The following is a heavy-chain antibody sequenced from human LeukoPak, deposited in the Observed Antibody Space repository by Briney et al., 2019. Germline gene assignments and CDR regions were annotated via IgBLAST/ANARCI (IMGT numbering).Heavy chain of an antibody. CDR1: GGTFSSYA. Sequence: SVKVSCKASGGTFSSYAISWVRQAPGQGLEWMGRIIPIFGTANYAQKFQGRVTITTDESTSTAYMELSSLRSEDTAVYYCARGCLKQYYFDYWGQGTLVTVSS. V-gene: IGHV1-69*05. D-gene: IGHD4-11*01. CDR3: ARGCLKQYYFDY. J-gene: IGHJ4*02. CDR2: IIPIFGTA.